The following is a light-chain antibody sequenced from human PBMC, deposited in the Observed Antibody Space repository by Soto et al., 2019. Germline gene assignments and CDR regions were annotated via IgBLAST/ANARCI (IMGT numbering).Light chain of an antibody. Sequence: QLVLTQPPSVSGAPGQRVTISCTGSSSNIGAGYDVHWYQQLPGTAPKLLIYGNNNRPSGVPDRFSGSQSGTSASLAITGLQAEDEADYYCQSYDSSLSGSVFGGGTKLTVL. J-gene: IGLJ2*01. CDR1: SSNIGAGYD. CDR2: GNN. CDR3: QSYDSSLSGSV. V-gene: IGLV1-40*01.